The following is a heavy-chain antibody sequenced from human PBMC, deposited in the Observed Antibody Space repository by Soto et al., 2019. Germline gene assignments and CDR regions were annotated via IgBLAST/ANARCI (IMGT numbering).Heavy chain of an antibody. CDR2: IYYSGST. CDR1: GGFLSRGGYF. D-gene: IGHD6-6*01. J-gene: IGHJ5*02. CDR3: ARERPDGARLDP. Sequence: SENLFPPHTVSGGFLSRGGYFLGWVPQPPGKGLEWIGYIYYSGSTYYNPSLKSRVTISVDTSKNQFSLKLSSVTAADTAVYYCARERPDGARLDPSGQGTLVTVSS. V-gene: IGHV4-30-4*01.